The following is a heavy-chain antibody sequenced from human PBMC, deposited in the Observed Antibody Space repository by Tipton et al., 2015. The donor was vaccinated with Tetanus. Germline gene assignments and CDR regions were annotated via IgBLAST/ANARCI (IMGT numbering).Heavy chain of an antibody. V-gene: IGHV4-59*01. J-gene: IGHJ6*02. CDR1: GGSISSYY. D-gene: IGHD4-23*01. CDR2: IYYSGST. CDR3: ARDLREYGGNSYSSYGMDV. Sequence: LRLSCTVSGGSISSYYWSWIRQPPGKGLEWIGYIYYSGSTNYNPSLKSRVTISVDTSKNQFSLKLSSVTAADTAVYYCARDLREYGGNSYSSYGMDVWGQGPTATVSS.